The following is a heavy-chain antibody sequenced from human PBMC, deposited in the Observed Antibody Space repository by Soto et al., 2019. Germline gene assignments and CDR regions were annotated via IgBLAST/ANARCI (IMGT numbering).Heavy chain of an antibody. J-gene: IGHJ6*02. V-gene: IGHV3-30*18. CDR2: ISYDGSNK. CDR3: AKDSEVPAASEVYYYGMDV. CDR1: GFTFSSYG. D-gene: IGHD2-2*01. Sequence: PGGSLRLSCAASGFTFSSYGMHWVRQAPGKGLEWVAVISYDGSNKYYADSVKGRFTISRDNSKNTLYLQMNSLRAEDTAVYYCAKDSEVPAASEVYYYGMDVWGQGTTVTVSS.